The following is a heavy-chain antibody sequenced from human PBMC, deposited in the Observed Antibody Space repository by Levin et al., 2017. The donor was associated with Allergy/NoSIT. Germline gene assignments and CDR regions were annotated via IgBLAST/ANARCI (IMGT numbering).Heavy chain of an antibody. CDR3: ARASISSWYGATEY. J-gene: IGHJ4*02. D-gene: IGHD6-13*01. Sequence: GGSLRLSCAASGFMFSNYAMHWVRQAPGKGLEYVAVISGNGLATFYADSVRGRFTVSRDNSNNTLYLQMGSLRVDDTAVYYCARASISSWYGATEYWGQGTLVAVSS. CDR2: ISGNGLAT. V-gene: IGHV3-64*02. CDR1: GFMFSNYA.